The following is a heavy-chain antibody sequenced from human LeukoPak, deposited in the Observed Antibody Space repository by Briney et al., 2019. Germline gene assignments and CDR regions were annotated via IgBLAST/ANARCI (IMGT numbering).Heavy chain of an antibody. V-gene: IGHV3-11*01. Sequence: GGSLRLSCAASGFTFSDYYMSWIRQAPGKGLEWVSYISSSGSTIYYADSVKGRFTISRDNAENSLYLQMNSLRAEDTAVYYCARTSIVYCSSTSCLPVDYWGQGTLVTVSS. J-gene: IGHJ4*02. D-gene: IGHD2-2*01. CDR3: ARTSIVYCSSTSCLPVDY. CDR1: GFTFSDYY. CDR2: ISSSGSTI.